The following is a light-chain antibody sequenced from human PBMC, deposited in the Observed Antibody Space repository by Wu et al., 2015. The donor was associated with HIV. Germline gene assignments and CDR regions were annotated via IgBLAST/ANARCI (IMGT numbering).Light chain of an antibody. Sequence: EIVMTQSPATLSVSPGERATLSCRASQSVSSNLAWYQQKPGQAPRLLIYGASDRATGIPARFSGSGSGTDFTLTISSPEPEDFAVYYCQHRSNWPTFGQGTKVEIQ. CDR2: GAS. CDR3: QHRSNWPT. J-gene: IGKJ1*01. V-gene: IGKV3-11*01. CDR1: QSVSSN.